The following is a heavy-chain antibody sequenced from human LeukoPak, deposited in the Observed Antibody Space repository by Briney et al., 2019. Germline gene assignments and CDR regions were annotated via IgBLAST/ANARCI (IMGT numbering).Heavy chain of an antibody. J-gene: IGHJ4*02. D-gene: IGHD1-26*01. CDR1: GYTFTSYD. CDR3: ARGSGATKTGFDY. V-gene: IGHV1-8*03. Sequence: ASVKVSCKASGYTFTSYDINWVRQATGQGLEWMGWMNPNSGNTGYAQKFQGRVTITRNTSISTAYMELRSLRSDDTAVYYCARGSGATKTGFDYWGQGTLVTVSS. CDR2: MNPNSGNT.